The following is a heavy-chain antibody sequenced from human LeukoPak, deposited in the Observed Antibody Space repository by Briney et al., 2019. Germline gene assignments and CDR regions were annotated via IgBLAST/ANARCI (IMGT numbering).Heavy chain of an antibody. CDR2: SYYSGST. V-gene: IGHV4-59*01. CDR3: ARGWVAAAADY. D-gene: IGHD6-13*01. J-gene: IGHJ4*02. Sequence: SETLSLTCTVSGGSITHYYWTWIRQPPGKTLEWIGYSYYSGSTKYNPSLKSRVTISVDTSKNQFSLKLSSVTAADTAVYYCARGWVAAAADYWGQGTLVTVSS. CDR1: GGSITHYY.